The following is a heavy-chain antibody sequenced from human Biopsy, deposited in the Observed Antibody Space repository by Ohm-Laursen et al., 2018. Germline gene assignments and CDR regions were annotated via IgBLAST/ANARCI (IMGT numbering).Heavy chain of an antibody. D-gene: IGHD3-3*01. Sequence: AASVKVSCKASGYTFISYGISWVRQAPGQGLEWMGWINPYNDDTHYAQKVQGRVTMTTDTSTNTAYMELRSLRSDDTALYYCALGGMRFLEWPGDFCKSWGQGTLVTVSS. CDR1: GYTFISYG. V-gene: IGHV1-18*01. CDR2: INPYNDDT. J-gene: IGHJ5*02. CDR3: ALGGMRFLEWPGDFCKS.